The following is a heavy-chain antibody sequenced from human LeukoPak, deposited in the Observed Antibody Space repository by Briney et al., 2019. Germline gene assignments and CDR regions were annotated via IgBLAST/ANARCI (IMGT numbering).Heavy chain of an antibody. V-gene: IGHV4-61*02. CDR2: IYTSGST. CDR1: GGSISSSSYY. D-gene: IGHD3-3*01. CDR3: ARSNYYDFWSATIADLNV. Sequence: SETLSLTCTVSGGSISSSSYYWSWIRQPAGKGLEWIGRIYTSGSTNYNPSLKSRVAISVDTSKNQFSLKLSSVTAADTAVYYCARSNYYDFWSATIADLNVWGKGTTVTVSS. J-gene: IGHJ6*04.